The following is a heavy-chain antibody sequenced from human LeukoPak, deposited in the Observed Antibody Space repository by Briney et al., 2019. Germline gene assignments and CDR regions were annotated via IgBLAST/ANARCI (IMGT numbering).Heavy chain of an antibody. J-gene: IGHJ4*02. V-gene: IGHV4-34*01. CDR2: INHSGST. CDR3: ARDRVSDY. Sequence: SETLSLTCAVYGGSFSGYYWSWIRQPPGKGLEWIGEINHSGSTNYNPSLKSRVTISVDTSKNQFSLKLSSVTAADTAAYYCARDRVSDYWGQGTLVTVSS. CDR1: GGSFSGYY.